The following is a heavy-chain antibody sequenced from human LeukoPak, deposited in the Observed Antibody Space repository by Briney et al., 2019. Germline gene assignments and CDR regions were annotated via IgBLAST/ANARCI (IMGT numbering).Heavy chain of an antibody. J-gene: IGHJ6*02. Sequence: PGGSLRLSCAASGFTFSNYAITWVRQAPGKGLEWVSYISSSRSTIYYADSVKGRFTISRDNAKNSLYLQMNSLRAEDTAVYYCARDKLYDFWSGYSYYYYGMDVWGQGTTVTVSS. D-gene: IGHD3-3*01. V-gene: IGHV3-48*04. CDR2: ISSSRSTI. CDR1: GFTFSNYA. CDR3: ARDKLYDFWSGYSYYYYGMDV.